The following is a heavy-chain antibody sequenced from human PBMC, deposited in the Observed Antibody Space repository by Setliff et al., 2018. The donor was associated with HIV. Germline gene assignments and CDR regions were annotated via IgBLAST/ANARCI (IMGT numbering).Heavy chain of an antibody. D-gene: IGHD3-3*01. CDR3: ARSHYDFYSSRRDNHYIDL. CDR2: ISGSSTYR. CDR1: GFTFDDYN. J-gene: IGHJ2*01. V-gene: IGHV3-21*01. Sequence: GESLKISCEAYGFTFDDYNMNWVRRAPGKGLEWVSSISGSSTYRYYAESVKGRFTISRDNATDSLSLQMNSLRVEDTAVYFCARSHYDFYSSRRDNHYIDLWGRGALVTVSS.